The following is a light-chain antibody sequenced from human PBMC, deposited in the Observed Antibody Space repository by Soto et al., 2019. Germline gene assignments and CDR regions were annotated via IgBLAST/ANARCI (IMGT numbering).Light chain of an antibody. CDR1: QGFNNY. Sequence: AIRMTQSPSSLSASTGDRVTITCRASQGFNNYLAWYQQKPGKAPELLIYAASTLQSGVPSRFSGSGSGTDFTLTIIYLQSEDFATSYCQQYYSYPLTFGGGTKVEIK. CDR2: AAS. CDR3: QQYYSYPLT. J-gene: IGKJ4*01. V-gene: IGKV1-8*01.